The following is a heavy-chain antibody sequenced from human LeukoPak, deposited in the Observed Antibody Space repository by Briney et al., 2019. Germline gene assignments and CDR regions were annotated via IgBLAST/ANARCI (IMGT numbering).Heavy chain of an antibody. CDR1: GGSFSGYY. J-gene: IGHJ6*03. Sequence: KPSETLSLTCAVYGGSFSGYYWSWIRQPPGKGLEWIGEINHSGSTNYNPSLKSRVTISVDTSKNQFSLKLSSVTAADTAVYYCARHRGKRISHYMDVWGKGTTVTISS. V-gene: IGHV4-34*01. CDR3: ARHRGKRISHYMDV. D-gene: IGHD3-10*01. CDR2: INHSGST.